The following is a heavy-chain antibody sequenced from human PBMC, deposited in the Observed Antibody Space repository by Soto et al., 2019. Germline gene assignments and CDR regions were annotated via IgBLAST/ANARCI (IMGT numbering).Heavy chain of an antibody. Sequence: QVRLQASGPGLVEHSGTLSLTCAVSGDSVSSSSCWSWVRQAPGKGLEWIGEIYHSGTFNYNPSLASRVSVSVDKSRNQLSLNLKSVTAADTAVYYCVRSVPAATWQYSGMDVWGQGTTVTVSS. J-gene: IGHJ6*02. V-gene: IGHV4-4*02. CDR3: VRSVPAATWQYSGMDV. CDR2: IYHSGTF. CDR1: GDSVSSSSC. D-gene: IGHD2-2*01.